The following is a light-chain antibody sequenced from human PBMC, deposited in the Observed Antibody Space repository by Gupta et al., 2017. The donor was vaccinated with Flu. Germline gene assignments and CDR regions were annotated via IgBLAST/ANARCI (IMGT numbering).Light chain of an antibody. CDR2: DIS. J-gene: IGKJ1*01. Sequence: EIVLPPSPLSLSPSPGERATLTRTASESIDRFIALFQYKSNQAPRLLIYDISNRASGIPERFSVSGSGTDFTLTISSRGPEDVALDYCQVRSFSPSVWTFGQGTNVEL. CDR3: QVRSFSPSVWT. V-gene: IGKV3-11*01. CDR1: ESIDRF.